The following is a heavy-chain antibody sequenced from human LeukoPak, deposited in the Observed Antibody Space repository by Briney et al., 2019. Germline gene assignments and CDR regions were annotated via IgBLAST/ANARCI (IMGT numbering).Heavy chain of an antibody. CDR3: ARESDSIGWELRGHNWFDP. D-gene: IGHD1-26*01. Sequence: ASVKVSCKASGYTFTSYYMHWVRQAPGQGLEWMGIINPSGGSTSYAQKFQGRVTMTRDTSTSTVYMELSSLRSEDTAVYYCARESDSIGWELRGHNWFDPWGQGTLVTVSS. J-gene: IGHJ5*02. CDR2: INPSGGST. CDR1: GYTFTSYY. V-gene: IGHV1-46*01.